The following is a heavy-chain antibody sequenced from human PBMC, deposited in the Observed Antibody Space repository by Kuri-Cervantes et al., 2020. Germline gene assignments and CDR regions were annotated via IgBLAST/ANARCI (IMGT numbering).Heavy chain of an antibody. J-gene: IGHJ4*02. D-gene: IGHD2-8*02. Sequence: GESLKISCAASGFTFSSYGMHWVRQAPGKGLEWVAVISYDGSNKYYADSVKGRFTVSRHNSRNTLYLQMNSLRAEDTAVYYCARCGTAWDPALDYWGQGTLVTVSS. CDR1: GFTFSSYG. V-gene: IGHV3-30*03. CDR2: ISYDGSNK. CDR3: ARCGTAWDPALDY.